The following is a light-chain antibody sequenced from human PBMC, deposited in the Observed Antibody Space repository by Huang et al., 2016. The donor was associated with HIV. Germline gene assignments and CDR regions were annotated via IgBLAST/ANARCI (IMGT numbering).Light chain of an antibody. CDR2: DAS. Sequence: EIVLTQSPATLSLSPGERATLSCRASQSVRIYLAWYQQKPGQAPRLLIYDASNRATVIPARFSGSVSGTDFTLTISNLQSEDFAVYYCQQRSAWPLTFGGGTKVEI. V-gene: IGKV3-11*01. J-gene: IGKJ4*01. CDR3: QQRSAWPLT. CDR1: QSVRIY.